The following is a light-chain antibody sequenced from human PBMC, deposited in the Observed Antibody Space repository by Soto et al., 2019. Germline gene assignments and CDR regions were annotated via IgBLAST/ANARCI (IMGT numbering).Light chain of an antibody. V-gene: IGKV1-39*01. CDR3: QQSYTTAWT. CDR1: QTISNY. Sequence: DIQMTQSPSSLSASVGDRVTITCRANQTISNYLNWYQQKPGKAPKLLVYTVSKLHSGVPSRFSGGASGTDFTLTISSLQPEACAPSYCQQSYTTAWTFCQGTKVAIK. CDR2: TVS. J-gene: IGKJ1*01.